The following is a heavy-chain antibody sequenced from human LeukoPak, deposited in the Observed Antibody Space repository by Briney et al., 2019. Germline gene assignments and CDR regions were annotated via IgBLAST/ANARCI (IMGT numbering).Heavy chain of an antibody. CDR1: GVTLSSCW. CDR2: LSSDGTST. CDR3: AIAAAVRKVDFHH. Sequence: GGSLRLSCAASGVTLSSCWMHWVRQAPGKGLVWVSRLSSDGTSTAYADSVKGRFTISRDNAKNTLYLQMNGLRAEDTAVYHCAIAAAVRKVDFHHWGQGTLVTVSS. D-gene: IGHD6-13*01. J-gene: IGHJ1*01. V-gene: IGHV3-74*01.